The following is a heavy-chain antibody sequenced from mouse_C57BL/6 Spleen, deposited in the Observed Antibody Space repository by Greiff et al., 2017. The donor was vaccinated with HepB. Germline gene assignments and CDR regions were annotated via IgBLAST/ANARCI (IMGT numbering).Heavy chain of an antibody. Sequence: EVQLVESGGDLVKPGGSLKLSCAASGFTFSSYGMSWVRQTPDKRLEWVATISSGGSYTYYPDSVKGRFTISRDNAKNTLYLQMSSLKSEDTAMYYCARLETGTDFDYWGQGTTLTVSS. V-gene: IGHV5-6*01. D-gene: IGHD4-1*01. CDR2: ISSGGSYT. CDR1: GFTFSSYG. J-gene: IGHJ2*01. CDR3: ARLETGTDFDY.